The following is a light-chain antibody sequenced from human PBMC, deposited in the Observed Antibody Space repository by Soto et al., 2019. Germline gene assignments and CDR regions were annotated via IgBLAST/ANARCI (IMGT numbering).Light chain of an antibody. V-gene: IGLV1-47*01. CDR3: AAWDGRLRGRV. J-gene: IGLJ3*02. Sequence: QSVLTQPPSASGAPGQTVTSSCSGRPSSFRSESVCWYRHIPETAPKLIIYATDQRPSGVPARFSGFKSGTSASLAISGLRAEDEADYYCAAWDGRLRGRVFGGGTKLPVL. CDR1: PSSFRSES. CDR2: ATD.